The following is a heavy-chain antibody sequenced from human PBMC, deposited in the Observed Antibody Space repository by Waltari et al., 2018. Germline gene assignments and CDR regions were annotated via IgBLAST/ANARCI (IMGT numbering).Heavy chain of an antibody. D-gene: IGHD3-16*01. J-gene: IGHJ4*02. V-gene: IGHV3-74*01. CDR2: INTDGSSA. CDR3: ARDGGGNGYIHY. CDR1: LSSSY. Sequence: LSSSYMHWVRQVPGKGLVWVSRINTDGSSANYADSVKGRFTISRDNGKNTLYLQMNSLRAEDTAVYYCARDGGGNGYIHYWGQGTLVTVSS.